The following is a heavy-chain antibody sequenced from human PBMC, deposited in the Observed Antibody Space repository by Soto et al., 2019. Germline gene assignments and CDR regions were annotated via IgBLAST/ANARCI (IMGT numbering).Heavy chain of an antibody. V-gene: IGHV3-21*01. CDR2: ISSSSSYI. D-gene: IGHD1-1*01. Sequence: PGWSLRLSCAASGFTFSSYSMNWVRQAPGKGLEWVSSISSSSSYIYYADSVKGRFTISRDNAKNSLYLQMNSLRAEDTAVYYCARGTREPTNWFDPWGQGTLVTVSS. CDR1: GFTFSSYS. J-gene: IGHJ5*02. CDR3: ARGTREPTNWFDP.